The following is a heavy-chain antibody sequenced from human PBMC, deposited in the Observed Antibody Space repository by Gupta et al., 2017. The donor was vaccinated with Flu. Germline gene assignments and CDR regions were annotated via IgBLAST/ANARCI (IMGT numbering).Heavy chain of an antibody. J-gene: IGHJ4*02. Sequence: EVQLVESGGGLVTPGGSLRHSCAASGFTFRTYSMNWVRQAPGKGLEWVSSISSSSSYIYYADSVKGRFTVSRDNAKNSLYLQMDSLRAEDTAVYHCARSFAFDRSAYYDYWGQGTLVTVSS. CDR1: GFTFRTYS. CDR2: ISSSSSYI. V-gene: IGHV3-21*01. D-gene: IGHD3-22*01. CDR3: ARSFAFDRSAYYDY.